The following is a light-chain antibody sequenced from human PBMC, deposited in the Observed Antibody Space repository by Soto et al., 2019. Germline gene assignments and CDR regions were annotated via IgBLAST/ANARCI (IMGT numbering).Light chain of an antibody. Sequence: QSALTQPPSASGTPGQRVNISCSGSSSNIGSDFVYWDQQLPGTAPKLLIYHNNQRPSGVPDRFSGYKSGTSGSLAISDLRSEVESDYYCSAWDDSLSAYVFGAGTTLTVL. J-gene: IGLJ1*01. CDR2: HNN. V-gene: IGLV1-47*01. CDR1: SSNIGSDF. CDR3: SAWDDSLSAYV.